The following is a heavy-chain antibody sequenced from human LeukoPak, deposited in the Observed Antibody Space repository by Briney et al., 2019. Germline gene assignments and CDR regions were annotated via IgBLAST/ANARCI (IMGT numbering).Heavy chain of an antibody. CDR1: GGTFSSYA. V-gene: IGHV1-69*13. J-gene: IGHJ6*03. Sequence: SVKVSCKASGGTFSSYAISWVRQAPEQGLEWMGGIIPIFGTANYAQKFQGRVTITADESTSTAYMELSSLRSEDTAVYYCARATMVQGVFYYYYMDVWGKGTTVTVSS. CDR2: IIPIFGTA. D-gene: IGHD3-10*01. CDR3: ARATMVQGVFYYYYMDV.